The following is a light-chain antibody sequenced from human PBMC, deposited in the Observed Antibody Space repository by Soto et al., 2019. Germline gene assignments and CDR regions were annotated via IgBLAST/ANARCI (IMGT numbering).Light chain of an antibody. CDR1: QNIHNH. Sequence: DKLMAQSPAILSGSPGERVTLSCRASQNIHNHMSWFLQKPGQTPRLLIYDAIIRAPDVPARFSGSWSGTDFALTINSLQSEDFAVYYCQQYDASPLTFGGGTKVDIK. V-gene: IGKV3-15*01. J-gene: IGKJ4*01. CDR3: QQYDASPLT. CDR2: DAI.